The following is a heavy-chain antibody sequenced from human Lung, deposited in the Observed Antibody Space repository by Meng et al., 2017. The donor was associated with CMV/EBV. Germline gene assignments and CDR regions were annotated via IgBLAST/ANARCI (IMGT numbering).Heavy chain of an antibody. Sequence: ETLSLXCTVSGDSISTYYWNWLRQSPGKGLEWIGYISDSGSTNYNPSLKSRVAFSLDTSKNQFSLKLSSVTAADTAVYYCARFDIDVEGYYGMDVWGQGXTVTVSS. CDR1: GDSISTYY. D-gene: IGHD5-12*01. V-gene: IGHV4-59*01. J-gene: IGHJ6*02. CDR2: ISDSGST. CDR3: ARFDIDVEGYYGMDV.